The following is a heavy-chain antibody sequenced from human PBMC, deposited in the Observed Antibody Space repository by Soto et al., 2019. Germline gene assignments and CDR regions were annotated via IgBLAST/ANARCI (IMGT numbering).Heavy chain of an antibody. V-gene: IGHV3-53*01. CDR2: TNTGGDT. Sequence: GGSLRLSCAASGFTVNSNYMSWVRQAPGEGLQWVSITNTGGDTYYADSVNGRFTISRDKSKNTLYLQMDRLRVEDTAVYYCAKRGGYDYVWKSYRPDSWGQGTLVTVS. D-gene: IGHD3-16*02. J-gene: IGHJ4*02. CDR1: GFTVNSNY. CDR3: AKRGGYDYVWKSYRPDS.